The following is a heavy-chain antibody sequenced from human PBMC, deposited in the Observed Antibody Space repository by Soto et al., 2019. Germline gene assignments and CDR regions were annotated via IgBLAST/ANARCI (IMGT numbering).Heavy chain of an antibody. CDR2: INPNSGGT. V-gene: IGHV1-2*02. D-gene: IGHD3-3*01. Sequence: ASVKVSFKASGYTFTGYYMHWVRQAPGQGLEWMGWINPNSGGTNYGQKFQGRVTLTRHTYISTAYMELSRLRSDHTAVYYSARYSGPTFSSASLYYFDYWGQGTLVTVSS. J-gene: IGHJ4*02. CDR3: ARYSGPTFSSASLYYFDY. CDR1: GYTFTGYY.